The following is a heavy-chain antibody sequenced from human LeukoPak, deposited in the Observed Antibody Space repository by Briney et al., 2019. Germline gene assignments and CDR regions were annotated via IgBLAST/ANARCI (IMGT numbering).Heavy chain of an antibody. CDR1: GFTFSSSA. V-gene: IGHV3-23*01. J-gene: IGHJ4*02. D-gene: IGHD6-19*01. CDR3: ARDRYTSY. Sequence: GGSLRLSCAASGFTFSSSAMSWVRQAPGKGLEWVLAISGSGDSTFYADSVKGRFTISRDNARNSLYLQMNSLRAEDTAVYYCARDRYTSYWGQGTLVTVSS. CDR2: ISGSGDST.